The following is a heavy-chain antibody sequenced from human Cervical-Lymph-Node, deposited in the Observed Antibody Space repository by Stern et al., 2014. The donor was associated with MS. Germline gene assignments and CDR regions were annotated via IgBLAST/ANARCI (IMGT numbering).Heavy chain of an antibody. CDR1: GFSLSTSGEG. CDR3: AHRSTRYTWNYVLFDY. D-gene: IGHD1-7*01. J-gene: IGHJ4*02. Sequence: QVNLRESGPTLVKPTQTLALTCTFSGFSLSTSGEGVGWIRQPPGKALEWLGGIYLADDKRYSPSLKSRRTIIKDTSKNQVFLMMTNMDPGDTATYYCAHRSTRYTWNYVLFDYWGQGTLVTVSS. V-gene: IGHV2-5*02. CDR2: IYLADDK.